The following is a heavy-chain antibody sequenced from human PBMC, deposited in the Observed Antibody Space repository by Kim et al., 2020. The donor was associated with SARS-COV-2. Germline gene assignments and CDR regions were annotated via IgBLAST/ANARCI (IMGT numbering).Heavy chain of an antibody. CDR3: ARGNGSYSQPFDY. CDR1: GGSFSGYY. D-gene: IGHD1-26*01. Sequence: SETLSLTCAVYGGSFSGYYWSWIRQPPGKGLEWIGEINHSGSTNYNPSLKSRVTISVDTSKNQFSLKLSSVTAADTAVYYCARGNGSYSQPFDYWGQGTLVTVSS. CDR2: INHSGST. J-gene: IGHJ4*02. V-gene: IGHV4-34*01.